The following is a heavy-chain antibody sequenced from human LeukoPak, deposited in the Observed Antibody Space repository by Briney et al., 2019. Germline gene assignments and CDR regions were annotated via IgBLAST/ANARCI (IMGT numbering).Heavy chain of an antibody. V-gene: IGHV3-30*18. CDR1: GFIVSTDY. J-gene: IGHJ4*02. Sequence: GGSLRLSCAASGFIVSTDYMSWVRQAPGKGLEWVAVISDDGSYKNYADSVKGRFTISRDNSNNTLYLQMNSLRAEDTAVYYCAKDRDTTSSGTFDYWGQGTLVTVSS. CDR2: ISDDGSYK. CDR3: AKDRDTTSSGTFDY. D-gene: IGHD6-13*01.